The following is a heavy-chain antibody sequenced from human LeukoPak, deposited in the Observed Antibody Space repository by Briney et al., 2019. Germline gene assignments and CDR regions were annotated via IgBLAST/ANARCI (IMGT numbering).Heavy chain of an antibody. Sequence: GASVKVSCKASGYTFTSYGISWVRQAPGQGLEWMGWISAYNGNTNYAQKLQGRVTMTTDTSTSTAYMELRSLRSDDTAVYYCARDSADYYDSSGYYYIYAFDIWGQGTMVTVSS. CDR1: GYTFTSYG. CDR3: ARDSADYYDSSGYYYIYAFDI. J-gene: IGHJ3*02. V-gene: IGHV1-18*01. CDR2: ISAYNGNT. D-gene: IGHD3-22*01.